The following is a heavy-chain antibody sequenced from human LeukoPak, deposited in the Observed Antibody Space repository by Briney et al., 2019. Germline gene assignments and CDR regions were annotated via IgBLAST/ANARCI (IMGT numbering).Heavy chain of an antibody. CDR2: IYPGDSDT. D-gene: IGHD5-24*01. CDR3: ARQDGAGLHFFDS. V-gene: IGHV5-51*01. Sequence: GESLKISCKGSGYSFSIYWIAWVRQMPGKGLEWMGIIYPGDSDTRYSPSFQGQVTISADKSISAAYLQWSSLKASDTATYYCARQDGAGLHFFDSWGQGTLVTVSS. J-gene: IGHJ4*02. CDR1: GYSFSIYW.